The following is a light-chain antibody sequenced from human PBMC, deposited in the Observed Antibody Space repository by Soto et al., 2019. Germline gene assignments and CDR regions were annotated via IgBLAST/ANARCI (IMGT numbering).Light chain of an antibody. J-gene: IGLJ2*01. CDR2: HVS. CDR3: SSYTGSSTVV. Sequence: QSALTQPASVSGSPGQSITISCTGTSSDVGGYNYVSWYQQHPGKAPKLMLYHVSNRPSGVSNRFSGSKSGNTASLTISGLQAEDEADYYCSSYTGSSTVVFGGGTKVTVL. V-gene: IGLV2-14*01. CDR1: SSDVGGYNY.